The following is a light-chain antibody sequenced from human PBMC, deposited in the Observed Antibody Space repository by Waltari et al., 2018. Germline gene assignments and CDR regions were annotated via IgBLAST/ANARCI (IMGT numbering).Light chain of an antibody. J-gene: IGLJ3*02. CDR3: NSHSSSDTPSV. Sequence: QSALTQPASVSGSPGQSITISCPGTRRDIGGYNYVSWYQQYPGEAPKVVIYDVNSRPSGVSNRFSGSKSGNTASLTISGLQAEDEADYYCNSHSSSDTPSVFGGGTKLTVL. CDR2: DVN. V-gene: IGLV2-14*01. CDR1: RRDIGGYNY.